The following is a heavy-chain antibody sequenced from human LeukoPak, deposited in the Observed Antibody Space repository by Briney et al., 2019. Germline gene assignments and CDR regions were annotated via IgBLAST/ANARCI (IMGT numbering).Heavy chain of an antibody. CDR3: AKDGGGGSYYIPSYYFDY. CDR2: ISGSGGST. J-gene: IGHJ4*02. V-gene: IGHV3-23*01. Sequence: PGGSLRLSCAASGFTFSSYAMSWVRQAPGKGLEWVSAISGSGGSTYYADSVKGRFTISRVNSKNTLYLQMNSLRAEDTAVYYCAKDGGGGSYYIPSYYFDYWGQGTLVTVSS. CDR1: GFTFSSYA. D-gene: IGHD3-10*01.